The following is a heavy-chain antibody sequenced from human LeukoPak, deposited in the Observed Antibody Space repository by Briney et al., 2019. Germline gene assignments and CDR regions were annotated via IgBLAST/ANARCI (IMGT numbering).Heavy chain of an antibody. D-gene: IGHD3-22*01. CDR2: IRYDGSNK. V-gene: IGHV3-30*02. Sequence: PGGSLRLSCAASGFTFSSYGMHWVRQAPGKGLEWVAFIRYDGSNKYYADSVKGRFTISRDNSKNTLYLQMSSLRAEDTAVYYCAKDYFYYYDSSGYYLPDYWGQGTLVTVSS. CDR1: GFTFSSYG. J-gene: IGHJ4*02. CDR3: AKDYFYYYDSSGYYLPDY.